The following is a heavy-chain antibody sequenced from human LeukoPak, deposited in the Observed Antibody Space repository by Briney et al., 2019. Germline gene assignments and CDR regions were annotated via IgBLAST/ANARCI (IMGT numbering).Heavy chain of an antibody. CDR1: GFTFGDYA. CDR3: IRDLRAAETDYFDY. J-gene: IGHJ4*02. Sequence: GGSLRLSCTPSGFTFGDYAMSGFRQAPGKGLEWVGFIRSKPYGGTTEYAASVKGRFTISRDDSKSIAYLQMNSLKTEDTAVYYCIRDLRAAETDYFDYWGQGTLVTVSS. D-gene: IGHD6-13*01. CDR2: IRSKPYGGTT. V-gene: IGHV3-49*03.